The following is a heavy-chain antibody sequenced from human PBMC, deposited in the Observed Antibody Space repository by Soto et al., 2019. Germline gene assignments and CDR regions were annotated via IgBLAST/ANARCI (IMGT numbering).Heavy chain of an antibody. J-gene: IGHJ5*02. CDR2: INHSGST. CDR1: GGSFSGYY. CDR3: ARSRGRKWLVRVWFDP. D-gene: IGHD6-19*01. V-gene: IGHV4-34*01. Sequence: PSETLSLTCAVYGGSFSGYYWSWIRQPPGKGLEWIGEINHSGSTNYNPSLKSRVTISVDTSKNQFSLKLSSVTAADTAVYYCARSRGRKWLVRVWFDPWGQGTLVTVSS.